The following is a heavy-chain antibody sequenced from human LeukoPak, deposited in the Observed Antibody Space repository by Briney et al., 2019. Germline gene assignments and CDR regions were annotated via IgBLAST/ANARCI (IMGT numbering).Heavy chain of an antibody. D-gene: IGHD3-22*01. CDR3: ARHRDYYDT. CDR1: GASINNNF. V-gene: IGHV4-59*08. CDR2: IYSSGSA. J-gene: IGHJ4*01. Sequence: ETLSLTCTVSGASINNNFWTWIRQPPGKGLEWIGYIYSSGSANYNPSLKSRVIISGDTSKNQISLNLTSVTAADTAVYFCARHRDYYDTWGHGTLVTVSS.